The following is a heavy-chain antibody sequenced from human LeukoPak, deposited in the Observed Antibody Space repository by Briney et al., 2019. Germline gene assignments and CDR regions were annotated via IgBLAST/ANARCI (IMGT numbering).Heavy chain of an antibody. CDR3: AKHYYDSSGHAFDI. V-gene: IGHV3-30*02. J-gene: IGHJ3*02. Sequence: GGSLRLSCAASGFTFSSYGMHWVRQAPGKGLEWVAFIRYDGSNKYYADSVKGRFTISRDNSKNTLYLQMNSLRAEDTAVYYCAKHYYDSSGHAFDIWGQGTMVTVSS. CDR2: IRYDGSNK. D-gene: IGHD3-22*01. CDR1: GFTFSSYG.